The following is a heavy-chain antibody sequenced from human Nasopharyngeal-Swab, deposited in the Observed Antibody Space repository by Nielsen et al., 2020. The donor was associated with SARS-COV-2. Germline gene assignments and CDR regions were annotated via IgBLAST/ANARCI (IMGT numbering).Heavy chain of an antibody. V-gene: IGHV1-46*02. D-gene: IGHD2-2*01. CDR3: ARRGRCSGSSCDMDV. CDR1: GYTFNNNY. Sequence: ASVKVSCKGSGYTFNNNYINWVGQAPGNGLEWMGMINPGSGGTTYAQKFQGRVTMTRDTSTSTVFMDLSSLRSEDTAVYYCARRGRCSGSSCDMDVWGQGTTVTVSS. J-gene: IGHJ6*02. CDR2: INPGSGGT.